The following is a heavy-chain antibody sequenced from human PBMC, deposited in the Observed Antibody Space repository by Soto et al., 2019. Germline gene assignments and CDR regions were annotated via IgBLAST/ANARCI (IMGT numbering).Heavy chain of an antibody. CDR3: ARIGRNYYYGMDV. J-gene: IGHJ6*02. CDR2: INHSGST. V-gene: IGHV4-34*01. Sequence: QVQLQQWGAGLLKPSETLSLTCAVYGGSFSGYYWSWIRQPPGKGLEWIGEINHSGSTNYNPSLKSRVTISVDTSKNQFSLKLCSVTAADTAVYYCARIGRNYYYGMDVWGQGTTVTVSS. CDR1: GGSFSGYY.